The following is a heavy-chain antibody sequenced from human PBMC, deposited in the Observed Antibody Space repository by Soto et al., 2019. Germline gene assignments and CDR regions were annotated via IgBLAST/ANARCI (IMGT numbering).Heavy chain of an antibody. J-gene: IGHJ6*02. V-gene: IGHV4-39*01. D-gene: IGHD1-26*01. CDR1: CGSISSSNYY. CDR2: IYYSGST. CDR3: ASPLWERGEYYYYVVDV. Sequence: SETLSLTCTVSCGSISSSNYYWGWIRQPPGKGLEWIGSIYYSGSTYYNPSLKSRVTISIDTSKNQFSLKLSSVTAADTAVYYCASPLWERGEYYYYVVDVWGQGTTVTV.